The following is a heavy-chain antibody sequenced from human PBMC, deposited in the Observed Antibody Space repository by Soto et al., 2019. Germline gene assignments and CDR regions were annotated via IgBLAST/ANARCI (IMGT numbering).Heavy chain of an antibody. V-gene: IGHV5-51*01. CDR3: ARIANYYYYYMDV. J-gene: IGHJ6*03. CDR2: IYPGDSDT. D-gene: IGHD2-21*01. Sequence: KRSWDGCGCSYTSYWIGWVRKMPGKGLEWMGIIYPGDSDTRYSPSFQGQVTISADKSISTAYLQWSSLKASDTAMYYCARIANYYYYYMDVWGKGTTVTVSS. CDR1: GCSYTSYW.